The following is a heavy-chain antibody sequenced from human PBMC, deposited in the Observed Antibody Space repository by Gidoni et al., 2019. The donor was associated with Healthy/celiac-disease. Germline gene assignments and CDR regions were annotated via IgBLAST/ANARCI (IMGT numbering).Heavy chain of an antibody. CDR3: AKDIAAQTTYYYGMDV. Sequence: EVQLLESVGGLVQPGGSLRVSCAASGLPFSSYAMSWVRQAPGKGLEWVSAISGSGGSTYYADSVKGRFTISRDNSKNTLYLQRNSLRAEDTAVYYCAKDIAAQTTYYYGMDVWGQGTTVTVSS. V-gene: IGHV3-23*01. CDR1: GLPFSSYA. CDR2: ISGSGGST. J-gene: IGHJ6*02. D-gene: IGHD6-13*01.